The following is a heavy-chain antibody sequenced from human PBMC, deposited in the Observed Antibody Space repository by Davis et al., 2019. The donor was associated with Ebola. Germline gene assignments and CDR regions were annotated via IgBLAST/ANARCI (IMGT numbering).Heavy chain of an antibody. J-gene: IGHJ3*01. CDR3: ARDDTGYSSNLGRFRDHPFDL. CDR2: INLSDGNT. V-gene: IGHV1-46*01. CDR1: LYTLPRYY. Sequence: ASVTVPCLASLYTLPRYYMHWVRQAPGQGLEWTGIINLSDGNTNYAQKFQGRVTMTRDTSTTTVYMELSSLRSEDTAVYYCARDDTGYSSNLGRFRDHPFDLWGQGTMATVSS. D-gene: IGHD4-11*01.